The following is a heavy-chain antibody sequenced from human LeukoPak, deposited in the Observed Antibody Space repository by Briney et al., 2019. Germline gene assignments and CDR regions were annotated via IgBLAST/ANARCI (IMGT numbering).Heavy chain of an antibody. CDR3: ARAYYYDSSGYYPGGDY. CDR2: INPSAGST. V-gene: IGHV1-46*01. J-gene: IGHJ4*02. CDR1: GGTFSSYA. Sequence: ASVKVSCKASGGTFSSYAISWVRQAPGQGLEWMGIINPSAGSTSYAQKFQGRVTMTRDTSTSTVYMQLSSLRSEDTAVYYCARAYYYDSSGYYPGGDYWGQGTLVTVSS. D-gene: IGHD3-22*01.